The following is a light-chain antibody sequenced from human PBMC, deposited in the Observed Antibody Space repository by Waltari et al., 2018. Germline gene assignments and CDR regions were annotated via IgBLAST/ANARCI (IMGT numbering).Light chain of an antibody. CDR2: GPS. V-gene: IGKV3-15*01. Sequence: EIVMTQSPATLSVSPGERATFSCRASQSIADNLAWYQQKPAQAPRLLIYGPSTRATGVPGRFRGSGSGTEFTLTISSLQSEDVAIYYCQQYNHWPPITFGQGTRLEIK. CDR3: QQYNHWPPIT. J-gene: IGKJ5*01. CDR1: QSIADN.